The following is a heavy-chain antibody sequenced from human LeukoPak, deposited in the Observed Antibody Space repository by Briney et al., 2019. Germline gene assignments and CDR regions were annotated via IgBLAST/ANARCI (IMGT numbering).Heavy chain of an antibody. Sequence: ASVEVSCKASGGTFSSYAISWVRQAPGQGLEWMGGIIPIFGTANYAQKFQGRVTITADESTSTAYMELSSLRSEDTAVYYCAKRGGYCSSTSCYRFDYWGQGTLVTVSS. D-gene: IGHD2-2*02. J-gene: IGHJ4*02. CDR2: IIPIFGTA. CDR1: GGTFSSYA. CDR3: AKRGGYCSSTSCYRFDY. V-gene: IGHV1-69*01.